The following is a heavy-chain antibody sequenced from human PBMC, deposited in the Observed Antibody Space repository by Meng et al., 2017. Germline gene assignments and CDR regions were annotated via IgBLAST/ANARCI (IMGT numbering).Heavy chain of an antibody. Sequence: GESLKIFCAASGFTFSSYAMSWVRQAPGKGLEWVSAISGSGGSTYYADSVKGRFTISRDNSKNTLYLQMNSLRAEDTAVYYCAKGGDYYDSSGYYYVGFYYYYGMDVWGQGTRVTGSS. CDR2: ISGSGGST. J-gene: IGHJ6*02. D-gene: IGHD3-22*01. V-gene: IGHV3-23*01. CDR3: AKGGDYYDSSGYYYVGFYYYYGMDV. CDR1: GFTFSSYA.